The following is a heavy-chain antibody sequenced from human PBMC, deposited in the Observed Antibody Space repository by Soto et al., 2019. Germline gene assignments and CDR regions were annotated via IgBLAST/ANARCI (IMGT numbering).Heavy chain of an antibody. V-gene: IGHV4-34*01. CDR1: GGSFSGYY. CDR2: INHSGST. Sequence: SETLSLTCAVYGGSFSGYYWSWTRQPPGKGLEWIGEINHSGSTNYNPSLKSRVTISVDTSKNQFSLKLSSVTAADTAVYYCARVFDFWSGYYRYNWFDPWGQGTLVTVSS. CDR3: ARVFDFWSGYYRYNWFDP. D-gene: IGHD3-3*01. J-gene: IGHJ5*02.